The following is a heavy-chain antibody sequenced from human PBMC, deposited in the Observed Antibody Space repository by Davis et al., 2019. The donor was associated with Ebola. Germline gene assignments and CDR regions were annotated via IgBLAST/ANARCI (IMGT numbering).Heavy chain of an antibody. D-gene: IGHD3-22*01. CDR1: GFIFSSYV. V-gene: IGHV3-23*01. CDR2: LGLGADT. CDR3: ARGSLSDSSPIDY. J-gene: IGHJ4*02. Sequence: GGSLRLSCAASGFIFSSYVMSWVRQAPGKGLEWVSTLGLGADTYYADSVKGRFTIYRDNSKNTLYLQMNSLRAEDTAVYYCARGSLSDSSPIDYWGQGTLVTVSS.